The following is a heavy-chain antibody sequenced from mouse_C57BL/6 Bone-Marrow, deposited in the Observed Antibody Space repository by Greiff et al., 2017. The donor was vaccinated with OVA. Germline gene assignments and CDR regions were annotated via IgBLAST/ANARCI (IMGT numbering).Heavy chain of an antibody. V-gene: IGHV1-15*01. CDR3: TRSLYYTTY. D-gene: IGHD2-1*01. Sequence: QVHVKQSGAELVRPGASVTLSCKASGYTFTDYEMHWVKQTPVHGLEWIGAIDPETGGTAYNQKFKGKAILTADKSSSTAYMELRSLTSEDSAVYYCTRSLYYTTYWGQGTLVTVSA. CDR2: IDPETGGT. CDR1: GYTFTDYE. J-gene: IGHJ3*01.